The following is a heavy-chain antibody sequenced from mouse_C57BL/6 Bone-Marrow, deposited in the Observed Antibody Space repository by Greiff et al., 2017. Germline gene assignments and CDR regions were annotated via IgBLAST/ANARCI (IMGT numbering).Heavy chain of an antibody. D-gene: IGHD1-1*01. CDR3: ARWGDGSSYCFDY. V-gene: IGHV1-55*01. J-gene: IGHJ2*01. CDR1: GYTFTSYW. CDR2: IYPGSGST. Sequence: QVQLKQPGAELVKPGASVKMSCKASGYTFTSYWITWVKQRPGQGLEWIGDIYPGSGSTNYNEKFKSKATLTVDTSSSTAYRQLSSLTSEDSAVFYGARWGDGSSYCFDYWGQGTTLTVSS.